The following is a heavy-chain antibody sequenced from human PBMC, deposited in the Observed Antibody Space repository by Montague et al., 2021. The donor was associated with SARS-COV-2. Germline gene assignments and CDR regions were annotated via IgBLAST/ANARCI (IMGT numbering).Heavy chain of an antibody. J-gene: IGHJ6*02. Sequence: SVKVSCKASGYTFTSYDINWVRQATGQGLEWMGWMNPNSGNTGYAQKFQGRATMTRNTSISTAYMELSSLRSEDTAVYYCARGRLKLKYYDILTGHHYFYYMDVWGQGTTVTVSS. CDR1: GYTFTSYD. CDR2: MNPNSGNT. V-gene: IGHV1-8*01. D-gene: IGHD3-9*01. CDR3: ARGRLKLKYYDILTGHHYFYYMDV.